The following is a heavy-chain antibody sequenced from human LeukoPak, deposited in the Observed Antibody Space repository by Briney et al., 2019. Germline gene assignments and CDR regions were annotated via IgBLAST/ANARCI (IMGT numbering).Heavy chain of an antibody. CDR3: ARDPGDAFDI. CDR2: IIPIFGTA. V-gene: IGHV1-69*13. CDR1: GGTFSSYA. Sequence: ASVTVSCKASGGTFSSYAISWVRQAPGQGPEWMGGIIPIFGTANYAQKFQGRVTITADESTSTAYMELSSLRSEDTAVYYCARDPGDAFDIWGQGTMVTVSS. J-gene: IGHJ3*02.